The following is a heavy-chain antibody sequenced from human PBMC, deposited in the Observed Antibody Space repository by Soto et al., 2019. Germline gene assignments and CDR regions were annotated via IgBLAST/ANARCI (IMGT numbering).Heavy chain of an antibody. CDR1: GFTFSSFA. J-gene: IGHJ4*02. D-gene: IGHD3-22*01. Sequence: GGSLRLSCVASGFTFSSFAMTWVRQAPGRGLEWVSAIRGSGGTTYYVDSVKGRFTISRDNSRNTLYLQMNSLRAEDTAVYYCAQDTYYHDTSGYYVFAYWGQGTLVTVSS. V-gene: IGHV3-23*01. CDR2: IRGSGGTT. CDR3: AQDTYYHDTSGYYVFAY.